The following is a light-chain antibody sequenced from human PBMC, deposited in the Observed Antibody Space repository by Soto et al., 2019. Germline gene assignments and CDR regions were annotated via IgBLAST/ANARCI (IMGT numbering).Light chain of an antibody. Sequence: QSALTQPASVSGSPGQSITISCTGTSSTVGGFNVVSWYQQHPGKAPKVIIYEGIKRPSGVSNRFSGSKSGNTASLTISGLLAEDEADYYCNSYTRSRSYVFGTGTKLTVL. J-gene: IGLJ1*01. CDR3: NSYTRSRSYV. CDR1: SSTVGGFNV. V-gene: IGLV2-14*02. CDR2: EGI.